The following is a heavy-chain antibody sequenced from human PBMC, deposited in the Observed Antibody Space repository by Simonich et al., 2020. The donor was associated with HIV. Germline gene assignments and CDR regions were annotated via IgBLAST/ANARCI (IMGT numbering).Heavy chain of an antibody. CDR2: INHSGNT. J-gene: IGHJ4*02. V-gene: IGHV4-34*01. Sequence: QVQLQQWGAGLLKPSETLSLTCVVYGGSLSGHYWSWIRPPPGKGLEWIGEINHSGNTNYNPSLKSRVAISVDTSKNQFSLNLSSVTAADTAVYYCARSPYYYDISGDLDYWGQGTLVTVSS. CDR3: ARSPYYYDISGDLDY. CDR1: GGSLSGHY. D-gene: IGHD3-22*01.